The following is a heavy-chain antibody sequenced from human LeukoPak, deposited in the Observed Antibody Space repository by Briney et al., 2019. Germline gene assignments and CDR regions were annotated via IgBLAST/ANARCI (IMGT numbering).Heavy chain of an antibody. CDR1: GLTFSSYS. V-gene: IGHV3-21*01. J-gene: IGHJ4*02. CDR2: ITSSSSYI. Sequence: PGGSLRLSCAASGLTFSSYSMNWVRQAPGKGLEWVSSITSSSSYICYADSVKGRFTISRDNAKKSVYLQMNSLRAEDTAVYYCARGSTYSSGWYTGFDYWGQGTLVTVSS. CDR3: ARGSTYSSGWYTGFDY. D-gene: IGHD6-19*01.